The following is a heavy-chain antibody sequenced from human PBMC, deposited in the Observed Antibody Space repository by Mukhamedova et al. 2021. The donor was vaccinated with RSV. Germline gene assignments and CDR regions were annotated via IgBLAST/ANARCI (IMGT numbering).Heavy chain of an antibody. CDR2: ISYDGSNK. D-gene: IGHD6-19*01. CDR3: AKDRSFIAVVNQFDY. J-gene: IGHJ4*01. CDR1: SSYG. Sequence: SSYGMHWVRQAPGKGLEWVAVISYDGSNKYYADSVKGRFTISRDNSKNTLYLQMNSLRAEDTAVYYCAKDRSFIAVVNQFDYWG. V-gene: IGHV3-30*18.